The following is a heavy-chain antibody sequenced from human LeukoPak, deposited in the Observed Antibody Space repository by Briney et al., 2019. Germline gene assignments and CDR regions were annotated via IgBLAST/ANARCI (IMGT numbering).Heavy chain of an antibody. Sequence: GGSLRLSCAASGFTFSSHSMNWVRQAPGRGLEWVSSFSSTSNYIYYADSVKGRFTISRDNAKNSLFLQMNSLRAEDTAVYYCVRGGYSQYFFDYWGQGTLVTVSS. CDR3: VRGGYSQYFFDY. CDR2: FSSTSNYI. CDR1: GFTFSSHS. D-gene: IGHD5-18*01. V-gene: IGHV3-21*01. J-gene: IGHJ4*02.